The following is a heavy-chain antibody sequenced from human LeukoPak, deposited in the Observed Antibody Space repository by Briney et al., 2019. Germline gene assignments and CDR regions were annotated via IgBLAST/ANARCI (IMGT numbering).Heavy chain of an antibody. Sequence: HAGGSLRLSCAAPGFTVSSNYMSWVRQAPGKGLEWVSVIYSGGSTYYADSAKGRFSISRDNSKNTLYLQMNSLRAEDTAVYYCARAAGTLGWFDPWGQGTLVTVSS. V-gene: IGHV3-53*01. CDR3: ARAAGTLGWFDP. CDR2: IYSGGST. J-gene: IGHJ5*02. D-gene: IGHD6-13*01. CDR1: GFTVSSNY.